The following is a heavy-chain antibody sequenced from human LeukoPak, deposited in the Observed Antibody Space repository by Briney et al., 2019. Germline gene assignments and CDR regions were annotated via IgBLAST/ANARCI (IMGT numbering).Heavy chain of an antibody. CDR1: GGSFSGYY. Sequence: SETLSLTCAVYGGSFSGYYWTWIRQPPGKGLEWIGEINHNGSTNYNPSLKSRVTISVDTSKNQFSLKLSSVTAADTAVYYCARGPPYYYDGSGYYYFDYWGQETLVTVSS. J-gene: IGHJ4*02. CDR3: ARGPPYYYDGSGYYYFDY. CDR2: INHNGST. V-gene: IGHV4-34*01. D-gene: IGHD3-22*01.